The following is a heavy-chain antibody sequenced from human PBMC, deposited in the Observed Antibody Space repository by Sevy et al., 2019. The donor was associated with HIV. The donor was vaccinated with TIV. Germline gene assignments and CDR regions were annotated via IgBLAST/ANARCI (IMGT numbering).Heavy chain of an antibody. CDR1: GGTFSSYA. D-gene: IGHD3-22*01. V-gene: IGHV1-69*13. Sequence: ASVKVSCKAFGGTFSSYAISWVRQAPGQGLEWMGGIIPISATANYAQKFQGRVMITADESTSTAYMEMSGLRSEDTAVYYCASTDYYDSDGYYLYAFDIWGQGTMVTVSS. CDR2: IIPISATA. J-gene: IGHJ3*02. CDR3: ASTDYYDSDGYYLYAFDI.